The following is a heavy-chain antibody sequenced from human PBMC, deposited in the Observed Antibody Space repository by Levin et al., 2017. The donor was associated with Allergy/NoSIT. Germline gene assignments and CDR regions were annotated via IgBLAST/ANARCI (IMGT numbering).Heavy chain of an antibody. CDR3: ATARVSMVRGASDY. CDR2: IYYSGSSNYNPSL. CDR1: GGSISSYY. Sequence: SQTLSLTCTVSGGSISSYYWSWIRQPPGKGLEWIGYIYYSGSSNYNPSLNYNPSLKSRVTISIDTSKNQFSLKLSSVTAADTAVYYCATARVSMVRGASDYWGQGTLVTVSS. J-gene: IGHJ4*02. V-gene: IGHV4-59*01. D-gene: IGHD3-10*01.